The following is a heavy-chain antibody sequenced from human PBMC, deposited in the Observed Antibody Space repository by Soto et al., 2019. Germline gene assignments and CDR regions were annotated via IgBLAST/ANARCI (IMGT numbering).Heavy chain of an antibody. J-gene: IGHJ6*02. V-gene: IGHV1-2*04. D-gene: IGHD2-15*01. CDR1: GYTFTGYY. CDR2: INPNSGGT. CDR3: ARVTKYCSGGSCYHTDMDV. Sequence: ASVKVSCKASGYTFTGYYMHWVRQAPGQGLEWMGWINPNSGGTNYAQKFQGWVTMTRDTSISTAYMELSRLRSDDTAVYYCARVTKYCSGGSCYHTDMDVWGQGTPVTVSS.